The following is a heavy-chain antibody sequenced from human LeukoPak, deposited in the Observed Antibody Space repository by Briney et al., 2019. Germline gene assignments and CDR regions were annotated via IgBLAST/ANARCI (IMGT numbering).Heavy chain of an antibody. CDR1: GFTFSNAW. V-gene: IGHV3-15*01. D-gene: IGHD5-18*01. Sequence: PGGSPRLSRAGSGFTFSNAWMSWVRQAPRKGPEGVGRIKRKPEGGTTDYAAPVKGRFTISRDDSKNTLYMEMNSLKTEDTAVYYCTSRGFSYGYDFDYWGQGTPVTVSS. CDR3: TSRGFSYGYDFDY. J-gene: IGHJ4*02. CDR2: IKRKPEGGTT.